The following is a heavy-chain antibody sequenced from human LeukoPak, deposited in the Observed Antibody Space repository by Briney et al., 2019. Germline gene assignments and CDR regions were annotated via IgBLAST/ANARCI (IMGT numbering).Heavy chain of an antibody. CDR2: IQPDGSEK. CDR1: GLTFSGYW. V-gene: IGHV3-7*04. Sequence: PGGSLRLSCAASGLTFSGYWMNWVRQAPGKGLEWEASIQPDGSEKYYVDSVKGRFPISRDNAKKSLYLQMTRLRDEDTAVYYCARGSGDYSGQGTLVTVSS. CDR3: ARGSGDY. J-gene: IGHJ4*02.